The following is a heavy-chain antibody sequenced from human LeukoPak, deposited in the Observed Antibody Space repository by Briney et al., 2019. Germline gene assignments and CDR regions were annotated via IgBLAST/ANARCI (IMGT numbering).Heavy chain of an antibody. Sequence: ASVKVSCKASGYTFTGYYMHWVRQAPGQGLEWMGWINPNSGGTNYAQKFQGRVTMTRDTSISTAYMELSRLRSDDTAVYYCARDPGTHGGEWLTPFDYWGQGTLVTVSS. CDR1: GYTFTGYY. D-gene: IGHD5-12*01. CDR3: ARDPGTHGGEWLTPFDY. J-gene: IGHJ4*02. V-gene: IGHV1-2*02. CDR2: INPNSGGT.